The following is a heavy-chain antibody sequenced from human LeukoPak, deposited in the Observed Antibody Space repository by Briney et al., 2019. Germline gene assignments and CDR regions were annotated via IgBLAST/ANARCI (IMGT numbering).Heavy chain of an antibody. CDR2: ISSSSGYI. J-gene: IGHJ4*02. CDR1: GFTFSSYS. D-gene: IGHD2-2*01. Sequence: GGSLRLSCAASGFTFSSYSMNWVRQAPGKGLEWVSSISSSSGYIYYADSVKGRFTISRDNAKNSLYLQMNSLRAEDTAVYYCARSHCSSTSCYAAGGTAFDYWGQGTLVTVSS. V-gene: IGHV3-21*01. CDR3: ARSHCSSTSCYAAGGTAFDY.